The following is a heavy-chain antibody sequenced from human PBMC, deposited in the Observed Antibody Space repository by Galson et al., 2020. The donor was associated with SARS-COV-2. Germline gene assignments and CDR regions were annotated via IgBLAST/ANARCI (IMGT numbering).Heavy chain of an antibody. D-gene: IGHD6-13*01. CDR1: GYTLTELS. CDR3: ATAPGIAAAGSWLDP. V-gene: IGHV1-24*01. CDR2: FDPEDGET. J-gene: IGHJ5*02. Sequence: GESLKISCKASGYTLTELSMHWVRQAPGKGLEWVGVFDPEDGETNYAQTFQGRVTMTEDTSTDTAYMEMSSLRAEDTAVYYCATAPGIAAAGSWLDPWGQGTLVTVSS.